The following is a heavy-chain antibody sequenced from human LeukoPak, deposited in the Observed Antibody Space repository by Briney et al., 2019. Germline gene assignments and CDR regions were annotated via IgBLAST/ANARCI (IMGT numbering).Heavy chain of an antibody. CDR1: GFTFSSYE. D-gene: IGHD3-22*01. V-gene: IGHV3-48*03. J-gene: IGHJ4*02. Sequence: QPGGSLRLSCAASGFTFSSYEMNWVRQAPGKGLEWVSYISSSGSTIYYADSVKGRFTISRDNAKNSLYLQMNSLRAEDTAVYYCASSLDYYDSSGYYHYWGQGTLVTVSS. CDR2: ISSSGSTI. CDR3: ASSLDYYDSSGYYHY.